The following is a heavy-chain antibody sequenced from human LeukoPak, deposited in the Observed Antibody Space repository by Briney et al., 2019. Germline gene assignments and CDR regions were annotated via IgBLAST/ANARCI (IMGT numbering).Heavy chain of an antibody. D-gene: IGHD1-7*01. CDR2: ISHEGDS. Sequence: SETLSLTCAVYGVSLRGYYWSWIRQAPEKGLEWIGEISHEGDSIYNPSLKSRLTLSVDMSKNQFSLNLRSVTAADTAVYYCARGRNYVSDYYFDVWGKGTTVIVSS. CDR1: GVSLRGYY. J-gene: IGHJ6*03. CDR3: ARGRNYVSDYYFDV. V-gene: IGHV4-34*01.